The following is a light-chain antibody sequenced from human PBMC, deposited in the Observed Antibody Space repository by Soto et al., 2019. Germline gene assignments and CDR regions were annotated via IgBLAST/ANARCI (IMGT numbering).Light chain of an antibody. J-gene: IGKJ2*01. CDR1: QSVSSSY. Sequence: EIVWTQSPGTLSLSPGERATLSCRASQSVSSSYVAWYQLKPGQPPRLLIYGASSRATGIPDRFSGSGSGTDFTLTISRLEPEDFAVYYCQQYGSSPYTFGQGTKLEIK. V-gene: IGKV3-20*01. CDR2: GAS. CDR3: QQYGSSPYT.